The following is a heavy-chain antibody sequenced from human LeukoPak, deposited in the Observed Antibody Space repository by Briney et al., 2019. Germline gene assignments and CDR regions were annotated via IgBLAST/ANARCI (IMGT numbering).Heavy chain of an antibody. CDR2: IYYSGST. CDR1: GGSISSSSYY. D-gene: IGHD3-22*01. CDR3: ARAGYYYSSGYYQTSVADY. V-gene: IGHV4-39*07. Sequence: SETPSLTCTVSGGSISSSSYYWCWIRQPPGKGLEWIGSIYYSGSTYYNPSLKSRVTISVDTSKNQFSLELSSVTAADTAVYYCARAGYYYSSGYYQTSVADYWGQGTLVTVSS. J-gene: IGHJ4*02.